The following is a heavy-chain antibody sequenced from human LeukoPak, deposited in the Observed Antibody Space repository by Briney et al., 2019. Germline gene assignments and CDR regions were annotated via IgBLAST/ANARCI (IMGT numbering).Heavy chain of an antibody. CDR3: ARDSGSYYPHDY. D-gene: IGHD1-26*01. J-gene: IGHJ4*02. CDR2: ISAYNDNT. CDR1: GYTFTSYG. Sequence: ASVKVSCKASGYTFTSYGISWVRQAPGQGLEWMGWISAYNDNTNYAQKLQGRLTMTTDPSTSTAYMELRSLRSDDTAVYYCARDSGSYYPHDYWGQGTLVTVSS. V-gene: IGHV1-18*01.